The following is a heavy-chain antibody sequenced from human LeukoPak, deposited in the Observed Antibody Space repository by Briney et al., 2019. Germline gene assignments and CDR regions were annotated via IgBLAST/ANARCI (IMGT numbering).Heavy chain of an antibody. J-gene: IGHJ4*02. Sequence: PSETLSLTCTVSGGSIGRHYWSWIRQPPGKGLEWIGYINYSGSTDYNPSLKSRVTTSVDTSKNQFSLKLNSVTAADTAVYYCVRSPTVTTRGDFWGQGTLVTVSS. CDR3: VRSPTVTTRGDF. CDR2: INYSGST. V-gene: IGHV4-59*08. D-gene: IGHD4-11*01. CDR1: GGSIGRHY.